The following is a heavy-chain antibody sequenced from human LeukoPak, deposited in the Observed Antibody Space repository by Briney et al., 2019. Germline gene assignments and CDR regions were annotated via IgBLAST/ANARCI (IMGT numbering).Heavy chain of an antibody. CDR1: GFTVSSNY. Sequence: GGSLRLSCAVSGFTVSSNYMSWVRQAPGKGLEWISVIFSGGTTSYADSVKGRFAISRHISNNTLLLQMNSLRAEDTAVYYCASSYCDGDCSRNDAFDIWGQGTMVTVSS. CDR2: IFSGGTT. V-gene: IGHV3-53*04. D-gene: IGHD2-21*02. J-gene: IGHJ3*02. CDR3: ASSYCDGDCSRNDAFDI.